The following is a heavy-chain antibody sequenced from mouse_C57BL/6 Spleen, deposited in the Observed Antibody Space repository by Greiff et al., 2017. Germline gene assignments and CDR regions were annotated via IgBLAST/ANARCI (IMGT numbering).Heavy chain of an antibody. CDR1: GYTFTSYW. Sequence: QVQLQQPGAELVRPGSSVKLSCKASGYTFTSYWMHWVKQRPIQGLEWIGNIDPSDSETHYNQKFKDKATLTVDKSSSTAYMQLSNLTSEDSAVYYCARDYGSLFAYWGQGTLVTVSA. V-gene: IGHV1-52*01. J-gene: IGHJ3*01. CDR3: ARDYGSLFAY. D-gene: IGHD1-1*01. CDR2: IDPSDSET.